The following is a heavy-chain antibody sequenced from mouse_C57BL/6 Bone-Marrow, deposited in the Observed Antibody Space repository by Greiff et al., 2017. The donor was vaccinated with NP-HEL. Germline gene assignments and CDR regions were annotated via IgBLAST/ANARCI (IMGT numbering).Heavy chain of an antibody. V-gene: IGHV5-9-1*02. Sequence: EVNLVESGEGLVKPGGSLKLSCAASGFTFRSYAMSWFRQTPEKRLEWVAYISSGGDYIYSADTVKGRFPISRDNARNTLYRQMSSLKSEDTAMYYCTRAGYGYDGLLAYWGQGTLVTVSA. CDR2: ISSGGDYI. CDR1: GFTFRSYA. D-gene: IGHD2-2*01. CDR3: TRAGYGYDGLLAY. J-gene: IGHJ3*01.